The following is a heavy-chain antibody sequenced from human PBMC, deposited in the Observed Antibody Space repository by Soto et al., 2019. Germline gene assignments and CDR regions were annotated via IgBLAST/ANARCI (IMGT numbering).Heavy chain of an antibody. V-gene: IGHV3-23*01. D-gene: IGHD6-13*01. CDR2: ISGSGGST. Sequence: GGSLRLSCAASGFTFSSYAMSWVRQAPGKGLEWVSAISGSGGSTYYADSVKGRFTISRDNSKNTPYLQMNSLRAEDTAVYYCAKDAIAAAGTGEVQVLATFDYWGQGTLVTVSS. J-gene: IGHJ4*02. CDR1: GFTFSSYA. CDR3: AKDAIAAAGTGEVQVLATFDY.